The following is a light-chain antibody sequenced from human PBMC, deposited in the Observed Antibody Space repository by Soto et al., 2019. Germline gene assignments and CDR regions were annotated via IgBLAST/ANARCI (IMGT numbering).Light chain of an antibody. CDR1: QSVSSSY. V-gene: IGKV3-20*01. CDR2: GAS. J-gene: IGKJ1*01. CDR3: QQYGSSFSGT. Sequence: EIVLTHSPGTLSFSAGEIATLSFRAIQSVSSSYLAWYQQKPGQSPRLLIYGASSRATGIPDRFSGSGSGTDFTLSISRLEPEDFAVYYCQQYGSSFSGTFGQGTKVDNK.